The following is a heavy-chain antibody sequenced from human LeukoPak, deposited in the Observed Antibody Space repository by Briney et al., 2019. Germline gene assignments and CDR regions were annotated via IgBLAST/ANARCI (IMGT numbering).Heavy chain of an antibody. Sequence: ASVKVSCKASGYTFTSYYMHWVRQAPGQGLEWMGIINPSGGSTSYAQKFQGRVTMTRDTSTSTVYMELSSLRSEDTALYYCASLEYSSSWSYYGMDVWGQGTTVTVSS. V-gene: IGHV1-46*01. D-gene: IGHD6-13*01. CDR1: GYTFTSYY. J-gene: IGHJ6*02. CDR3: ASLEYSSSWSYYGMDV. CDR2: INPSGGST.